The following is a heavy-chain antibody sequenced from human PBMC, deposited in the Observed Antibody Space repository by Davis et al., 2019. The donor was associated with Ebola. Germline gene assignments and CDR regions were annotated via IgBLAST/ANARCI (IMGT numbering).Heavy chain of an antibody. Sequence: AASVKVSCKASGYTFTSYDINWVRQATGQGLEWMGWMNPNSGNTGYAQKFQGRVTITADESTSTAYMELRSLRSDDTAVYYCAREGTYYDSSGYYWGHDAFDIWGQGTMVTVSS. J-gene: IGHJ3*02. CDR1: GYTFTSYD. CDR3: AREGTYYDSSGYYWGHDAFDI. D-gene: IGHD3-22*01. V-gene: IGHV1-8*01. CDR2: MNPNSGNT.